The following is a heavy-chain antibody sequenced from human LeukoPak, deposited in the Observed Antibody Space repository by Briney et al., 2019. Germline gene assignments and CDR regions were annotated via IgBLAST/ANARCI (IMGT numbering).Heavy chain of an antibody. CDR3: AKDPYQTYREYGSARPDY. D-gene: IGHD3-10*01. Sequence: GGSLRLSCVASGFTFSSYAMSWVRQAPGKGLEWVSAITGTSGATYHAGSVKGRFTISRDNSKNTLYLQMNSLRAEDTAVYYCAKDPYQTYREYGSARPDYWGQGTLVTVSS. J-gene: IGHJ4*02. CDR2: ITGTSGAT. CDR1: GFTFSSYA. V-gene: IGHV3-23*01.